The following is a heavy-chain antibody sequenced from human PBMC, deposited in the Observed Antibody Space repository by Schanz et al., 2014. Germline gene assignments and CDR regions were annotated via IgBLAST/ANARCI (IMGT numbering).Heavy chain of an antibody. CDR3: AKGSVVVVAATLPFDY. CDR2: ISDRGDGT. Sequence: EQVLESGGGFVQPGGSLRLSCATSGFTFTTFAMTWVRQAPGKGLEWVSGISDRGDGTNYGDSVRGRFTISRDNSKNTLYLQMNSLRAEDTAVYYCAKGSVVVVAATLPFDYWGQGTLVTVSS. D-gene: IGHD2-15*01. V-gene: IGHV3-23*01. J-gene: IGHJ4*02. CDR1: GFTFTTFA.